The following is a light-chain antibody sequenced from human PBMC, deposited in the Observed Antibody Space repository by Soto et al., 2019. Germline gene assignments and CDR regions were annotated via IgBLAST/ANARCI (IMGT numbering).Light chain of an antibody. Sequence: EIVLTQSPATLSLSPGERATLSCTASQSVSSYLAWYQQKPGQAPRLLIYDASNRATGIPARFSGSGSGTDFTLTISSLETEDFEVYYCQQRSNWPPITFGQGTRLEIK. J-gene: IGKJ5*01. CDR2: DAS. CDR3: QQRSNWPPIT. V-gene: IGKV3-11*01. CDR1: QSVSSY.